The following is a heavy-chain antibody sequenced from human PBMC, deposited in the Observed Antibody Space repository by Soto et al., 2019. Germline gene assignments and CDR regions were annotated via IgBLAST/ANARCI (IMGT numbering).Heavy chain of an antibody. CDR3: ARDRSFRYSTFSGYYYYGMDV. CDR1: GFKFRNYD. V-gene: IGHV3-13*01. D-gene: IGHD5-12*01. Sequence: GGSLRLSCAASGFKFRNYDMHWVRQAAGKGLEWVSVIGAAGDTYYSGSEKGRFTIPREYAKNSSYLQMNSLRAGDTAVYYCARDRSFRYSTFSGYYYYGMDVWGQGTTVTVSS. J-gene: IGHJ6*02. CDR2: IGAAGDT.